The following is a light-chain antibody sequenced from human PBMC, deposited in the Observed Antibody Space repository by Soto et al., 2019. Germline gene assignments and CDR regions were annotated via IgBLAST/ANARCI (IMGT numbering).Light chain of an antibody. CDR2: DVA. Sequence: QSVLTQPASVSDSPGQSITISCTGTSSDVGGSKFVSWYQQHPGKPPKLIIYDVANRPSGVSTRFSGSKSGSTASLIISRLQTEDEADYYCVSYSATNTLVFGGGTKVTVL. CDR1: SSDVGGSKF. CDR3: VSYSATNTLV. J-gene: IGLJ1*01. V-gene: IGLV2-14*03.